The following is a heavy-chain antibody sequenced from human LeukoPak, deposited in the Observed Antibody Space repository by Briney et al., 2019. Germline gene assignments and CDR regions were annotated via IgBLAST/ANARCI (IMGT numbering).Heavy chain of an antibody. CDR3: AKDTSRDDYYYYGMDV. D-gene: IGHD3-16*01. CDR1: GFTFSSYG. J-gene: IGHJ6*02. Sequence: GGSLRLSCAASGFTFSSYGMHWVRQAPGKGLEWVAVISYDGSNKYYADSVKGRFTISRDNSKNTLYLQMNSLRAEDTAVYYCAKDTSRDDYYYYGMDVWGQGTTVTVSS. CDR2: ISYDGSNK. V-gene: IGHV3-30*18.